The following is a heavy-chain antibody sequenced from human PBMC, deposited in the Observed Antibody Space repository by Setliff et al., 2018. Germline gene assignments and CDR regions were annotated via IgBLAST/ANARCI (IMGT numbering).Heavy chain of an antibody. V-gene: IGHV3-21*01. Sequence: GGSLRLSCAASGFTFSSYSMNWVRQAPGKGLEWVSSISSSSSYIYYADSVKGRFTISRDNAKNSLYLQMNSLRAEDTAVYYCARLSSLDTAMVTVDYWVQGTLVTVSS. J-gene: IGHJ4*02. CDR3: ARLSSLDTAMVTVDY. CDR2: ISSSSSYI. D-gene: IGHD5-18*01. CDR1: GFTFSSYS.